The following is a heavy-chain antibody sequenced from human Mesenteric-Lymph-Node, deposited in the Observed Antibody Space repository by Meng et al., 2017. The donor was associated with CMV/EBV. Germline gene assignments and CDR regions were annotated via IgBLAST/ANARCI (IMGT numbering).Heavy chain of an antibody. Sequence: YTFTSYGISGVRQAPGQGLEWMGWISAYNGNTNYAQRLQGRVTMTTDTSTNTAYMELRSLRSDDTAVYYCARGPKFIVVVPAAMTFDYWGQGTLVTVSS. V-gene: IGHV1-18*01. CDR2: ISAYNGNT. D-gene: IGHD2-2*01. CDR1: YTFTSYG. CDR3: ARGPKFIVVVPAAMTFDY. J-gene: IGHJ4*02.